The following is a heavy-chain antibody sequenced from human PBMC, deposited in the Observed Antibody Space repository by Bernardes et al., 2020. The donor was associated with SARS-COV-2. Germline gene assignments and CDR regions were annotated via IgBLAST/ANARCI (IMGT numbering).Heavy chain of an antibody. D-gene: IGHD1-20*01. Sequence: SVKVSCKASGGTFSSYAISWVRKAPGQGLEWMGGIIAIVGTANYAQKFQGRVTITADESTSTAYMELSSLRSEDTAVYYCASGSITGTPLRGYGMDVWGQGTTVTVSS. J-gene: IGHJ6*02. V-gene: IGHV1-69*13. CDR3: ASGSITGTPLRGYGMDV. CDR2: IIAIVGTA. CDR1: GGTFSSYA.